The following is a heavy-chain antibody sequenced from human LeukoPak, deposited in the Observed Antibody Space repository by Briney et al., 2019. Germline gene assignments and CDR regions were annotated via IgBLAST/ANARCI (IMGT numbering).Heavy chain of an antibody. D-gene: IGHD1-26*01. CDR3: ARAAGATTVLGY. V-gene: IGHV4-59*01. CDR1: GGSISSYY. Sequence: SETLSLTCTVSGGSISSYYWSWIRQPPGKGLEGIGYIYYSGSTNYNPSLKSRVTISVDTSKNQFSLKLSSVTAADTAVYYCARAAGATTVLGYWGQGTLVTVSS. CDR2: IYYSGST. J-gene: IGHJ4*02.